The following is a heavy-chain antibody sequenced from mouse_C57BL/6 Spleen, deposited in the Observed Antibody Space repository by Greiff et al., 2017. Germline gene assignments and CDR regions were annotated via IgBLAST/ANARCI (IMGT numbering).Heavy chain of an antibody. Sequence: VKLVESGPELVKPGASVKISCKASGYAFSSSWMNWVKQRPGKGLEWIGRIYPGDGDTNYNGKFKGKATLTADKSSSTAYMQLSSLTSEDSAVYFCARAGGTTVVAPGVWGTGTTVTVSS. J-gene: IGHJ1*03. CDR3: ARAGGTTVVAPGV. D-gene: IGHD1-1*01. CDR2: IYPGDGDT. CDR1: GYAFSSSW. V-gene: IGHV1-82*01.